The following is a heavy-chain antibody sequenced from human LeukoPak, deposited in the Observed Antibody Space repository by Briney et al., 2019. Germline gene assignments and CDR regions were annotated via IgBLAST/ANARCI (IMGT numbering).Heavy chain of an antibody. CDR2: INPNSGGT. D-gene: IGHD3-22*01. CDR3: ARGHDSSGYIPDY. Sequence: ASVKVSCKASGYTFTGYYMHWVRQAPGQGLEWMGWINPNSGGTNYAQKFQGRFTMTRDTSISTAYMELSRLRSDDTAVYYCARGHDSSGYIPDYWGQGTLVTVSS. J-gene: IGHJ4*02. V-gene: IGHV1-2*02. CDR1: GYTFTGYY.